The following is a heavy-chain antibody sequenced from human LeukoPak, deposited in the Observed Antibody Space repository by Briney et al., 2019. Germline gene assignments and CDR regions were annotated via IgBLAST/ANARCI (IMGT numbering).Heavy chain of an antibody. CDR2: IIPILGIA. Sequence: GASVKVSCKASGGTFSSYAISWVRQAPGQGLEWMGRIIPILGIANYAQKFQGRVTITADKSTSTAYMELSSLRSEDTAVYYCASFIAARPNYYYGMDVWGQGTTVTVSS. CDR1: GGTFSSYA. CDR3: ASFIAARPNYYYGMDV. J-gene: IGHJ6*02. D-gene: IGHD6-6*01. V-gene: IGHV1-69*04.